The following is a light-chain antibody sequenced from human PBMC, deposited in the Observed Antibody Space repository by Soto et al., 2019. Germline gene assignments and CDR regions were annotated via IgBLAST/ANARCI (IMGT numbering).Light chain of an antibody. CDR2: EVS. CDR3: SSYTSSSTPYV. CDR1: SSDVGGYNY. Sequence: QYALTQPASVSGSPGQSITISCTGTSSDVGGYNYVSWYQQHPGKAPKLMIYEVSNRPSGVSNRFSGSKSGNTASLTISGLPAEDEADYYCSSYTSSSTPYVFGTGTKLTVL. J-gene: IGLJ1*01. V-gene: IGLV2-14*01.